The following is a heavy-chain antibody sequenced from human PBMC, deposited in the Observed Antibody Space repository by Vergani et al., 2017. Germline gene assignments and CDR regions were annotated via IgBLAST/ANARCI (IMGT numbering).Heavy chain of an antibody. V-gene: IGHV4-39*01. CDR3: ARQRMVRGVTVWFDP. D-gene: IGHD3-10*01. Sequence: QLQLQESGPGLVKPSETLSLTCTVSGGSISSSSYYWGWIRQPPGKGLEWIGSIYYSGSTYYNPSLKSRVTISVDTSKNQFSLKLSSVTAADTAVYYCARQRMVRGVTVWFDPWDQGTLVTVSS. J-gene: IGHJ5*02. CDR2: IYYSGST. CDR1: GGSISSSSYY.